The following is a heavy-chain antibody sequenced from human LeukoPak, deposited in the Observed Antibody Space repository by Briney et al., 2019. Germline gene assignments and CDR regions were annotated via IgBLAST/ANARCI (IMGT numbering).Heavy chain of an antibody. CDR2: IYPGDSDT. CDR3: ARLGSGSGSFYLPFDY. V-gene: IGHV5-51*01. J-gene: IGHJ4*02. CDR1: GYSFTLYW. Sequence: PGESLKISCKGSGYSFTLYWIGWVRQMPGKGLEWMGIIYPGDSDTRYSPSFQGQVTISADKSISTAYLQWSSLKASDTAIFYCARLGSGSGSFYLPFDYWGQGTLVTVSS. D-gene: IGHD3-10*01.